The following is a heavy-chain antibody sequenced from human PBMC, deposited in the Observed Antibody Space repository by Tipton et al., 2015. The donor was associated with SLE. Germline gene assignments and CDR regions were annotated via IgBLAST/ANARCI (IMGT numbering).Heavy chain of an antibody. D-gene: IGHD5-12*01. J-gene: IGHJ3*02. CDR1: GPSLSSSTYD. Sequence: TLSLTCTVSGPSLSSSTYDWGWIRQPPGKGLEWIGSIYITGNTHYTPSLQSRVTISVDTSKNQVSLKLRSVTAADTALYYCVRDGAGGLGAFDIWGPGTLVTVSS. CDR2: IYITGNT. V-gene: IGHV4-39*07. CDR3: VRDGAGGLGAFDI.